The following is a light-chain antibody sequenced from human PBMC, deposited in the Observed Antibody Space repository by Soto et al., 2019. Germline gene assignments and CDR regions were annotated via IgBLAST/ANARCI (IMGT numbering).Light chain of an antibody. CDR1: QTISSW. CDR2: KAS. V-gene: IGKV1-5*03. Sequence: DIQMTQSPSTLSGSVGDRVTITCRASQTISSWLALYQQKPGKAPKLLIYKASTLKSGVPSRFSGSGSGTDFTLTISSLQPDDFATYYCQHYNSYSEAFGQGTKVELK. J-gene: IGKJ1*01. CDR3: QHYNSYSEA.